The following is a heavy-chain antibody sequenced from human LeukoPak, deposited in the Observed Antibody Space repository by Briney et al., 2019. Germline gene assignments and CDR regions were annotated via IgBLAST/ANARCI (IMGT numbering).Heavy chain of an antibody. Sequence: GGSLRLSCAASGFTFSSYAMNWVRQAPGKGLEWVSAITGSAGDTYYADSVRGRFTISRDNSKNTLYLQMNSLRAEDTAVYYCAKIRGYYGSRAGMDVWGQVTTVTVSS. CDR2: ITGSAGDT. V-gene: IGHV3-23*01. CDR1: GFTFSSYA. CDR3: AKIRGYYGSRAGMDV. D-gene: IGHD3-10*01. J-gene: IGHJ6*02.